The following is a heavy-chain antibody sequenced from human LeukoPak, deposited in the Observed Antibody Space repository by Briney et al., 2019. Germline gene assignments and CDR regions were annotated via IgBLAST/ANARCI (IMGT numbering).Heavy chain of an antibody. Sequence: SETLSLTCTVSGGSISSFYWGWIRQPPGKGLEWIGSIYYSGSTYYNPSLKSRVTISVDTSKNQFSLKLSSVTAADTAVYYCARHAGWYYFDYWGQGTLVTVSS. V-gene: IGHV4-39*01. CDR2: IYYSGST. CDR1: GGSISSFY. CDR3: ARHAGWYYFDY. D-gene: IGHD6-19*01. J-gene: IGHJ4*02.